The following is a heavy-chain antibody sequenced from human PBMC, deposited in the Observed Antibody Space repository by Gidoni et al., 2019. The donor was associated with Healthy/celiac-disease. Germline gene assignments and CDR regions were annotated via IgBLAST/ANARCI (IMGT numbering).Heavy chain of an antibody. V-gene: IGHV3-21*01. D-gene: IGHD2-8*01. CDR3: ARHPCTNGVCYLIHYYYGMDV. J-gene: IGHJ6*02. CDR1: GFTFSSYS. Sequence: EVQLVESGGGLVKPGGFLSLSCAASGFTFSSYSMNRVRQAPGKGLGWDSSISSSSSYIYYADSVKGRFTISRDNAKNSLYLQMNSLRAEDTAVYYCARHPCTNGVCYLIHYYYGMDVWGQGTTVTVSS. CDR2: ISSSSSYI.